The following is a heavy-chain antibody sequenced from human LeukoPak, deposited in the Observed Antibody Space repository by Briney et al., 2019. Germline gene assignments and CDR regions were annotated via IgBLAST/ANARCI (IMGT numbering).Heavy chain of an antibody. V-gene: IGHV4-31*03. D-gene: IGHD2-8*01. CDR3: ATSRMLRNWFEA. CDR1: GGSISSGGYY. J-gene: IGHJ5*02. Sequence: SETLSLTCTVSGGSISSGGYYWSWIRQHPGKGLEWIGYIYYSGSTYYNPSLKSRVTISVDTSKNQFSLKLSSVTAADTAVYYCATSRMLRNWFEAWGQGTLVTVSS. CDR2: IYYSGST.